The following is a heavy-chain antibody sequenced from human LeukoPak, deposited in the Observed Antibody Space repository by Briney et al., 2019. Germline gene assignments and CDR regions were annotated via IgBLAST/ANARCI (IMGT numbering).Heavy chain of an antibody. D-gene: IGHD1-1*01. CDR1: GYTFSSYW. Sequence: GGSLRLSCAASGYTFSSYWMHWVRQAPGKGLEWVTSISYDGNKVYYGDSVSGRFTISRDNSKNTVSLLMNSLGLEDTATYFCARVPMSRGPQNSYFDSWGQGTLVVVSS. CDR2: ISYDGNKV. CDR3: ARVPMSRGPQNSYFDS. V-gene: IGHV3-30*03. J-gene: IGHJ4*02.